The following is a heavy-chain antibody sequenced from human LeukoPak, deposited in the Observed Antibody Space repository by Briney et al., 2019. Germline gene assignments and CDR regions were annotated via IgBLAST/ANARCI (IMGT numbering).Heavy chain of an antibody. CDR3: ASRMYHYYGMDV. Sequence: SETLSLTCAVYGGSFSDYYWSWIRQPPGKGLEWIGEIDHRESTTYNPSLKSRVTISVDTSKNQFSLKLNSVTAADTAVYYCASRMYHYYGMDVWGQGTTVIVSS. CDR2: IDHREST. J-gene: IGHJ6*02. CDR1: GGSFSDYY. V-gene: IGHV4-34*01.